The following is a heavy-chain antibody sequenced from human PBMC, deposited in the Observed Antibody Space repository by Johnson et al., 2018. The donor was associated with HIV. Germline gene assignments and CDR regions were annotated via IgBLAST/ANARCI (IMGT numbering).Heavy chain of an antibody. V-gene: IGHV3-20*04. CDR1: GFTFDDYG. CDR2: INWNGGST. Sequence: VQLVESGGGVVRPGGSLRLSCAASGFTFDDYGMSWVRQAPGKGLEWVSGINWNGGSTGYADSVKGRFTIYRENAKNSLYLQMNSLRAEDTAVYYCVRGSLTDDSFADWGQGTMVLVSS. CDR3: VRGSLTDDSFAD. D-gene: IGHD2-8*01. J-gene: IGHJ3*01.